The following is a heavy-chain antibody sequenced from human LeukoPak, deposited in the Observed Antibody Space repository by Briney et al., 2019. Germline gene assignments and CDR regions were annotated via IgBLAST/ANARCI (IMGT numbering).Heavy chain of an antibody. D-gene: IGHD3-16*01. J-gene: IGHJ4*02. Sequence: SETLSLTCTVSGGSISSGSYYWSWIRQPAGKGLEWIGRIYTSGSTNYNPSLKSRVTIPVDTSKNQFSLKLSSVTAADTAVYYCARGPYGLPDYWGQGTLVTVSS. V-gene: IGHV4-61*02. CDR1: GGSISSGSYY. CDR2: IYTSGST. CDR3: ARGPYGLPDY.